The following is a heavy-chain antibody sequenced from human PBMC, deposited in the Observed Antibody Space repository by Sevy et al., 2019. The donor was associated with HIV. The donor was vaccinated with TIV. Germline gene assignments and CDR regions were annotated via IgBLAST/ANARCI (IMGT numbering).Heavy chain of an antibody. CDR3: AKTGSYGSGSYYGFDY. CDR2: ISYDGSNK. Sequence: GGSLRLSCAASGFIFSSYGMHWVHQAAGKGLEWVAVISYDGSNKYYADSVKGRFTISRDNSKNTLYLQMNSLRAEDTAVYYCAKTGSYGSGSYYGFDYWGQGTLVTVSS. CDR1: GFIFSSYG. V-gene: IGHV3-30*18. J-gene: IGHJ4*02. D-gene: IGHD3-10*01.